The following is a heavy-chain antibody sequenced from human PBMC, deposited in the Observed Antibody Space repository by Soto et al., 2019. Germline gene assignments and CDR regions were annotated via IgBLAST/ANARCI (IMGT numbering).Heavy chain of an antibody. D-gene: IGHD6-13*01. J-gene: IGHJ5*02. V-gene: IGHV3-48*02. CDR1: GFTFSTYS. Sequence: EVQLVESGGGLVQPGGSLRLSCEASGFTFSTYSMNWVRQAPGKGLEWVSYISESSSIIFYADSVRGRFTISRDNAKNSLYLQMTSLTDEDTAVYYCAREAVVAEAGDGFDPWGQGTLVTVSS. CDR3: AREAVVAEAGDGFDP. CDR2: ISESSSII.